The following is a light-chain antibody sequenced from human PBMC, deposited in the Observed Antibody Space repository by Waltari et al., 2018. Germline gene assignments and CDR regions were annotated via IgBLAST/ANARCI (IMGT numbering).Light chain of an antibody. CDR1: ELAKTY. CDR2: KET. CDR3: LSVADNILV. V-gene: IGLV3-27*01. Sequence: SYELTQPSSVSVSPGQTASIICSGDELAKTYVRWFQQNPGQAPVFNIYKETGRPSGIPARFSGSPSGTTVTLTSTGAQVEDEADYYCLSVADNILVFGGGTKLTVL. J-gene: IGLJ3*02.